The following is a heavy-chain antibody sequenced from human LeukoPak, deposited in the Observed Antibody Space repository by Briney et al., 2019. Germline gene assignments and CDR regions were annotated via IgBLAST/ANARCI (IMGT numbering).Heavy chain of an antibody. V-gene: IGHV4-59*01. J-gene: IGHJ4*02. Sequence: SETLSLTCTVSGGSISSYYWSWIRQPPGKGLEWIGYIYYSGSTSYNPSLKSRVTISVDTSKNQFSLKLSSVTAADTAVYYCASSDYYYGSGSSKFDYWGQGTLVTVSS. CDR1: GGSISSYY. CDR3: ASSDYYYGSGSSKFDY. D-gene: IGHD3-10*01. CDR2: IYYSGST.